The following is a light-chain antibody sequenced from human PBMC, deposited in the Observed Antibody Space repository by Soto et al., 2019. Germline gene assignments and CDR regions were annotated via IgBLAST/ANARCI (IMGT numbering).Light chain of an antibody. V-gene: IGKV3-15*01. Sequence: EIVMTQSPATLSVSPGERATLSCRASQSVYNNLAWYQQKPGQAPRLLIYGASTRATGIPARFSGSGSGTDFTLTISSLEPEDFAVYYCQQSHNWPRTFGQGTKVEIK. CDR1: QSVYNN. CDR2: GAS. J-gene: IGKJ1*01. CDR3: QQSHNWPRT.